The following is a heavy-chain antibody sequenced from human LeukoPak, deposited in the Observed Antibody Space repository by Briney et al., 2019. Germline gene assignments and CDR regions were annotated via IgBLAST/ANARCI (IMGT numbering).Heavy chain of an antibody. Sequence: ASVKVSCKASGYTFTSYGISWVRQAPGQGLEWMGWISAYNGNTNYAQKLQGRVTMTTDTSTSTAYMELRSLRSDDTAVYYCARGATSVQLLRDNWFDPWGQGTLVTVSS. CDR3: ARGATSVQLLRDNWFDP. CDR1: GYTFTSYG. CDR2: ISAYNGNT. J-gene: IGHJ5*02. V-gene: IGHV1-18*01. D-gene: IGHD2-2*01.